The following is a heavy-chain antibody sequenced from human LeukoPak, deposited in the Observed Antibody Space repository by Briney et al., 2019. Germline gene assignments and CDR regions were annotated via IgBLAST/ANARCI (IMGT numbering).Heavy chain of an antibody. J-gene: IGHJ6*03. V-gene: IGHV3-48*01. CDR1: GFTFSSYE. Sequence: GGSLRLSCAASGFTFSSYEMNWVRQAPGKGLEWVSYISSSSSTIYYADPVKGRFTISRDNAKNSLYLQMNSLRAEDTAVYYCARGHSGYVPLYYYYYMDVWGKGTTVTVPS. CDR2: ISSSSSTI. D-gene: IGHD5-12*01. CDR3: ARGHSGYVPLYYYYYMDV.